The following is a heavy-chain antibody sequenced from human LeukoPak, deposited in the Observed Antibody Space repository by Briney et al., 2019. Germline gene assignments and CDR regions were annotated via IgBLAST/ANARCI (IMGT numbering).Heavy chain of an antibody. J-gene: IGHJ4*02. CDR2: IYYSGST. D-gene: IGHD5-24*01. V-gene: IGHV4-39*07. Sequence: SETLSLTCTVSGGSISSGVYYWGWIRQPPGKGLEWIGSIYYSGSTYYNPSFKSRVTISVDTSKNQFSLKLSSVTAADTAVYYCARAQSNQMATKIWGQGTLVTVSS. CDR3: ARAQSNQMATKI. CDR1: GGSISSGVYY.